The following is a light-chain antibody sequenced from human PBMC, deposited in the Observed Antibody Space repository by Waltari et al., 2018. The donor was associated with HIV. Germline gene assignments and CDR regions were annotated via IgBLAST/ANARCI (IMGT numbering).Light chain of an antibody. CDR1: QGISTY. V-gene: IGKV1-16*02. J-gene: IGKJ1*01. Sequence: DIQMTQSPSSLSASVGDRITITCRASQGISTYLAWFQQKPGKAPKSLIYAASSLQSGVPSQFSGIGSGTDFTLTISRLQPEEFATYYCQQYNSYPRTFGQGTKVEIK. CDR3: QQYNSYPRT. CDR2: AAS.